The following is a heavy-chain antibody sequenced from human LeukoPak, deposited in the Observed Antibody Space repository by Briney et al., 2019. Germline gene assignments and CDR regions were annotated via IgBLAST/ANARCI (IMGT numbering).Heavy chain of an antibody. D-gene: IGHD5-18*01. CDR3: SCHSGYSYVYANYYYYMDV. J-gene: IGHJ6*03. CDR1: GGSISSSSYY. V-gene: IGHV4-39*01. Sequence: SETLSLTCTVSGGSISSSSYYWGWIRQPPGKGLEWIGSIYYSGSTYYNPSLKSRVTISVDPCKNQFSLKLSSVTAADTAVYYCSCHSGYSYVYANYYYYMDVWGKGTTVTVSS. CDR2: IYYSGST.